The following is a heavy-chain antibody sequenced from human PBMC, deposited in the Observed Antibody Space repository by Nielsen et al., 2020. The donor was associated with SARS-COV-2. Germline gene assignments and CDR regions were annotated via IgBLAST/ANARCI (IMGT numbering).Heavy chain of an antibody. CDR2: IIPIFGTA. V-gene: IGHV1-69*05. Sequence: SVKVSCKASGGTFSSYAISWVRQAPGQGLEWMGGIIPIFGTANYAQKFQGRITITRDTSASTVYMDLSSLRSEDTAVYYCARSGFTNFHYYYGMDVWGQGTAVTVSS. J-gene: IGHJ6*02. CDR3: ARSGFTNFHYYYGMDV. CDR1: GGTFSSYA. D-gene: IGHD5-12*01.